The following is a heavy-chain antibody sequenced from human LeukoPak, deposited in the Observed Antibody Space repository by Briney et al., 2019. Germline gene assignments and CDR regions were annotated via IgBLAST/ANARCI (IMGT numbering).Heavy chain of an antibody. D-gene: IGHD1-26*01. CDR2: IIPIFGSA. CDR1: GGTFSSYA. CDR3: ARVLGRRNYYYYMDV. V-gene: IGHV1-69*06. Sequence: ASVKVSCTASGGTFSSYAISWVRQAPGQGLEWMGGIIPIFGSANYAQKFQGRVTITADKSTSTAYMELSRLRSEDTAVYYCARVLGRRNYYYYMDVWGKGTTVTVSS. J-gene: IGHJ6*03.